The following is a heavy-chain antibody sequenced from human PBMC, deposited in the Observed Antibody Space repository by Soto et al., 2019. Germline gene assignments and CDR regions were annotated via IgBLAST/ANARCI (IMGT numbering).Heavy chain of an antibody. J-gene: IGHJ6*02. CDR1: GFTFRGYW. D-gene: IGHD3-10*01. CDR3: APMVRGATPHYGMDV. CDR2: ISGSGGST. Sequence: PGGSLRLSCAASGFTFRGYWVHWVRQAPGKGLEWVSAISGSGGSTYYADSVKGRFTISRDNSKNTLYLQMNSLRAEDTAVYYCAPMVRGATPHYGMDVWGQGTTVTVSS. V-gene: IGHV3-23*01.